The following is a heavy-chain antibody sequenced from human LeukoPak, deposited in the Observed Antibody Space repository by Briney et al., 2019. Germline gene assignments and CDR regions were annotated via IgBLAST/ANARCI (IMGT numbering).Heavy chain of an antibody. Sequence: GGSLRLSCEASGFSLSSYWMSWVRLAPGKGLEWVANIKPDGSDTRQVDSVKGRFTISRDNAKNSLYLQMSGLRGEDTAVYYCARGGASSTPFDAGGQGTLVTVSS. CDR1: GFSLSSYW. D-gene: IGHD3-10*01. J-gene: IGHJ4*02. CDR2: IKPDGSDT. CDR3: ARGGASSTPFDA. V-gene: IGHV3-7*04.